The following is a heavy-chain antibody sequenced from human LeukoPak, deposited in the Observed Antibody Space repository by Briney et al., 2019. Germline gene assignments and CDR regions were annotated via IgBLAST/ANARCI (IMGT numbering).Heavy chain of an antibody. CDR2: IYHSGST. CDR1: GGSISSADYS. Sequence: SETLSLTCAVSGGSISSADYSWSWIRQPPGKGLEWIGYIYHSGSTYYNPSLKSRVTISVDRSKNQFSLKLSSVTAADTAVYYCARGPSYYDSSGYSVWDWYFDLWGRGTLVTVSS. CDR3: ARGPSYYDSSGYSVWDWYFDL. D-gene: IGHD3-22*01. V-gene: IGHV4-30-2*01. J-gene: IGHJ2*01.